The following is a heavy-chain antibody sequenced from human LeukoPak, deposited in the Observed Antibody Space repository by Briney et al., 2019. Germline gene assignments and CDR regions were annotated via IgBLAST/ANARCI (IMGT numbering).Heavy chain of an antibody. CDR1: RFTFRNYY. V-gene: IGHV3-7*01. Sequence: PGGSLRLSCEGSRFTFRNYYMSWVRQAPGKGLEWVANIHQEGSDKNYVDSVRGRFTISRDNAKNSLHLQMNSLRVEDTGVYFCARIGATTSQRNYSDYWGQGTLVTVSS. J-gene: IGHJ4*02. CDR2: IHQEGSDK. D-gene: IGHD5-24*01. CDR3: ARIGATTSQRNYSDY.